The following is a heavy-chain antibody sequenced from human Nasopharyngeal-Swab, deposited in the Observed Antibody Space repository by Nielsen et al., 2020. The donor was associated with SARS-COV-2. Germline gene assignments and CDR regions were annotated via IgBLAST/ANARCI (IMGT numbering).Heavy chain of an antibody. V-gene: IGHV3-7*01. J-gene: IGHJ6*02. D-gene: IGHD6-13*01. Sequence: GESLKISCAASGFTFSSYWMSWVRQAPGKGLEWVANIKQDGSEKYYVDSVKGRLTISRGNAKNSLYLQMNSLRAEDTAVYYCARLAKIWGQQLAYYYYYGMDVWGQGTTVTVSS. CDR1: GFTFSSYW. CDR2: IKQDGSEK. CDR3: ARLAKIWGQQLAYYYYYGMDV.